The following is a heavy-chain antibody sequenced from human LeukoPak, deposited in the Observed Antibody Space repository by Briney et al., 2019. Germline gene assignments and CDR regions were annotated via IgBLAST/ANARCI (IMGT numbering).Heavy chain of an antibody. Sequence: GGSLRLSCAASGFTFSSYAMSWVRQAPGKGLEWVSAISGSGGSTYYADSVKGRFTISRDNSKNTLYLQMNSLRAEDTAVYYCAKAGDYYGSGNYDAFDIWGQGTMVTVSS. J-gene: IGHJ3*02. V-gene: IGHV3-23*01. CDR2: ISGSGGST. CDR3: AKAGDYYGSGNYDAFDI. CDR1: GFTFSSYA. D-gene: IGHD3-10*01.